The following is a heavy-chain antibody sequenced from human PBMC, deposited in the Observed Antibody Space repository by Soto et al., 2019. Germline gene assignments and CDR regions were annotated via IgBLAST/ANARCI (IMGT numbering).Heavy chain of an antibody. V-gene: IGHV3-30-3*01. CDR1: GFTFSSYA. D-gene: IGHD6-6*01. Sequence: GGSLRLSCAASGFTFSSYAMHWVRQAPGKGLEWVAVISYDGSNKYYADSVKGRFTISRDNSKNTLYLQMNSLRAEDTAVYYCARGEYSSSSGFDYWGQGTL. CDR2: ISYDGSNK. CDR3: ARGEYSSSSGFDY. J-gene: IGHJ4*02.